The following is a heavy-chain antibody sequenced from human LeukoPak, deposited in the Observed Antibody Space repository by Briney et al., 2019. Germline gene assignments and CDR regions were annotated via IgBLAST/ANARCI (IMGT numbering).Heavy chain of an antibody. D-gene: IGHD3-10*01. CDR3: AKALNGSGDY. CDR2: ISGSGGST. Sequence: QAGGSLRLSCVASGFTFSSYAMSWVRQAPGSGLEWVSAISGSGGSTYYADSVKGRFTISRDNSKNTLYLQMNSLRAEDTAVYYCAKALNGSGDYWGQGTLVTVSS. J-gene: IGHJ4*02. V-gene: IGHV3-23*01. CDR1: GFTFSSYA.